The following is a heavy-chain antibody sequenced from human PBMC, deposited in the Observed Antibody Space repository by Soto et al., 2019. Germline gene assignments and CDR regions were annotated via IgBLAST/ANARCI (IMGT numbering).Heavy chain of an antibody. CDR1: GYTFTSYG. CDR2: SSTYNGNT. CDR3: ARIAAAGDFDY. V-gene: IGHV1-18*01. D-gene: IGHD6-13*01. J-gene: IGHJ4*02. Sequence: QVQLVQSGAEVKKPGASVKVSCKASGYTFTSYGISWVRQAPGQGREWMGWSSTYNGNTNYAQKLQGRVTMTTDTSTSTDYMELRSLRSDDTAGYYCARIAAAGDFDYWGQGTLVTVSS.